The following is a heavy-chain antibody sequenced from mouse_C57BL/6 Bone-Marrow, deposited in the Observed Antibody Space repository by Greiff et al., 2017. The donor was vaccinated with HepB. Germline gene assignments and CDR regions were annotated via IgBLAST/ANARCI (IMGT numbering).Heavy chain of an antibody. CDR2: IDPETGGT. D-gene: IGHD3-2*02. CDR1: GYTFTDYE. CDR3: TRKSSGWGGY. V-gene: IGHV1-15*01. J-gene: IGHJ4*01. Sequence: VQLQQSGAELVRPGASVTLSCKASGYTFTDYEMHWVKQTPVHGLEWIGAIDPETGGTAYNQKFKGKAILTADKSSSTAYMELRSLTSEDSAVYYCTRKSSGWGGYWGQGTSVTVSS.